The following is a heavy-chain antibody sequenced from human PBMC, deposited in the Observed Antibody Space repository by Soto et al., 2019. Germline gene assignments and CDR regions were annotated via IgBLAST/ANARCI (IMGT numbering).Heavy chain of an antibody. CDR2: IYYSGST. Sequence: QVQLQESGPGLVKPSETLSLTCTVSGGSISSYYWSWIRQPPGKGLEWIGYIYYSGSTNYNPSLKSRFTISVDTSKNQFSLKLSSVTAADTAVYYCASRYGGSLDYWGQGTLVTVSS. CDR1: GGSISSYY. CDR3: ASRYGGSLDY. J-gene: IGHJ4*02. D-gene: IGHD3-10*01. V-gene: IGHV4-59*08.